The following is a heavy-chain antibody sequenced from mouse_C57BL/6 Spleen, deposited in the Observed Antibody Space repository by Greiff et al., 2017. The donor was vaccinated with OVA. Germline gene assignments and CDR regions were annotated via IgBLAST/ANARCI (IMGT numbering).Heavy chain of an antibody. Sequence: EVHLVESGGGLVQPKGSLKLSCAASGFSFNTYAMNWFRQAPGKGLEWVARIRSKSNNYATYYADSVKDRFTISRDDSESMLYLQMNNLKTEDTAMYYCVRHSLYYYGSSYDYAMDYWGQGTSVTVSS. CDR2: IRSKSNNYAT. V-gene: IGHV10-1*01. CDR3: VRHSLYYYGSSYDYAMDY. J-gene: IGHJ4*01. D-gene: IGHD1-1*01. CDR1: GFSFNTYA.